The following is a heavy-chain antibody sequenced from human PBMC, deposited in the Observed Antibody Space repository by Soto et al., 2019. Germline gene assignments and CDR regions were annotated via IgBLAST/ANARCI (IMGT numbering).Heavy chain of an antibody. CDR3: ARAGTNYGVYEIPYYYYYYMDV. V-gene: IGHV3-33*01. CDR1: GFTFSSYG. CDR2: IWYDGSNK. D-gene: IGHD4-17*01. Sequence: QVQLVESGGGVVQPGRSLRLSCAASGFTFSSYGMHWVRQAPGKGLEWVAVIWYDGSNKYYADSVKGRFTISRDNSKNTLYLQMNSLRAEDTAVYYCARAGTNYGVYEIPYYYYYYMDVWGKGTTVTVSS. J-gene: IGHJ6*03.